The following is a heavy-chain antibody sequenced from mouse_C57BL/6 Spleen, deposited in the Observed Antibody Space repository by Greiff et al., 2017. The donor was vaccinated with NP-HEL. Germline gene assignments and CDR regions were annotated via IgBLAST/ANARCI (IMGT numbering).Heavy chain of an antibody. CDR1: GFTFSSYA. Sequence: EVQLQQSGGGLVKPGGSLKLSCAASGFTFSSYAMSWVRQTPEKRLEWVATISDGGSYTYYPDNVKGRFTISRDNAKNNLYLQMSHLKSEDTAMYYCARDQVTTVGDWYFDVWGTGTTVTVSS. CDR3: ARDQVTTVGDWYFDV. CDR2: ISDGGSYT. D-gene: IGHD1-1*01. V-gene: IGHV5-4*01. J-gene: IGHJ1*03.